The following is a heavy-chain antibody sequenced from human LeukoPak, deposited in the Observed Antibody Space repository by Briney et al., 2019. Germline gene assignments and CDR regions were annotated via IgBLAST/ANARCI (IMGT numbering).Heavy chain of an antibody. D-gene: IGHD6-6*01. CDR2: IKEDGSEK. CDR3: ARGGATRPDY. J-gene: IGHJ4*02. V-gene: IGHV3-7*01. CDR1: GFTFSNYW. Sequence: GGSLRLSCAASGFTFSNYWMSWVRQAPGKGLEWVANIKEDGSEKYYVDSVKGRFTISRGNAKNSLYLQMNSLRAEDTAVYYCARGGATRPDYWGQGALVTVSS.